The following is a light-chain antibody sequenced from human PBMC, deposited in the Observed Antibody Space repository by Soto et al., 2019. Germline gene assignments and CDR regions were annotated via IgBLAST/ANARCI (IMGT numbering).Light chain of an antibody. CDR3: QQYETFSGT. J-gene: IGKJ1*01. Sequence: IQMTQSPSSLSASVGDRVTITCRASQGIRNDLGWYQQKPGEAPKLLIYDASALPRGVPSRFSGSGSGTKFTLTIASLQPDDFATYYCQQYETFSGTFGPGTKVDI. CDR1: QGIRND. V-gene: IGKV1-17*01. CDR2: DAS.